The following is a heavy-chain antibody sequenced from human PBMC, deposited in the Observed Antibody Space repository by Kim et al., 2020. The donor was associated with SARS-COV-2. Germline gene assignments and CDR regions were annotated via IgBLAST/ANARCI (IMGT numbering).Heavy chain of an antibody. V-gene: IGHV6-1*01. J-gene: IGHJ4*02. D-gene: IGHD5-18*01. CDR1: GDSVSSNSAA. CDR3: VREYSRSLLFDY. Sequence: SRTLSLTCAISGDSVSSNSAAWNWIRQSPSRGLEWLGRTYYRSKWYNDYTASVKSRITINPETSKNLFSLQLNSVTPEDTAVYYCVREYSRSLLFDYWGQGTVVTVSS. CDR2: TYYRSKWYN.